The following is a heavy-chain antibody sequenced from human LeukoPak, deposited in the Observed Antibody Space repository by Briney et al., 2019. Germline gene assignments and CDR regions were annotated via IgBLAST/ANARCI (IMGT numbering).Heavy chain of an antibody. CDR3: SAGATTYCGEDCYPSFFFYHGIDV. Sequence: SVKVSCRGSGFTFSTFAVQWVGQARGQHLEWVGWVVVYGWHTHYAQKFQERVDIITDRSTNTVFMELRSLRSDDTAVYYCSAGATTYCGEDCYPSFFFYHGIDVWGQGTTVTVSS. V-gene: IGHV1-58*01. CDR2: VVVYGWHT. D-gene: IGHD2-21*02. CDR1: GFTFSTFA. J-gene: IGHJ6*02.